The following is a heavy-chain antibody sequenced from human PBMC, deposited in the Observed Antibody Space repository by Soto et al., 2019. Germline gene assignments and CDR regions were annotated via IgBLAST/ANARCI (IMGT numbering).Heavy chain of an antibody. Sequence: HPGGSLRLSCAASGFTFSSYGMHWVRQAPGKGLEWVAVIWYDGSNKYYADSVKGRFTISRDNSKNTLYLQMNSLRAEDTAVYYCARASTQQLHYGMDVWGQGTTVTVSS. D-gene: IGHD6-13*01. CDR3: ARASTQQLHYGMDV. CDR2: IWYDGSNK. CDR1: GFTFSSYG. V-gene: IGHV3-33*01. J-gene: IGHJ6*02.